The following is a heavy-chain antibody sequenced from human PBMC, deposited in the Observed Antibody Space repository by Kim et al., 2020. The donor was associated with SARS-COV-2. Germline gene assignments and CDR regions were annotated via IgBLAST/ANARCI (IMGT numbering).Heavy chain of an antibody. CDR1: GYSSTNLG. Sequence: ASVKVSCKTSGYSSTNLGVNWVRQAPGQGFEWMGWISFYNGKTNYAQKFQGRVTLTTDTSTSTAYMELRSLRSDDTAVYYCASRGQGYSVSWVDYWGQGTLVIVS. CDR3: ASRGQGYSVSWVDY. D-gene: IGHD6-13*01. J-gene: IGHJ4*02. V-gene: IGHV1-18*01. CDR2: ISFYNGKT.